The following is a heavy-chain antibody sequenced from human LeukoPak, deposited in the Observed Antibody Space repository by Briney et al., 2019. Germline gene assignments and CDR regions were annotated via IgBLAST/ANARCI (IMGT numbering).Heavy chain of an antibody. CDR1: GFTFSSYA. D-gene: IGHD2-21*01. J-gene: IGHJ3*02. CDR2: ISGSGGST. CDR3: AKLVVVIPDAFDI. V-gene: IGHV3-23*01. Sequence: GGSLRLSCAASGFTFSSYAMSWVRQAPGKGLEWVSAISGSGGSTYYADSVKGRFTISRDNSKNTLYLQINSLRAEDTAVYYCAKLVVVIPDAFDIWGQGTMVTVSS.